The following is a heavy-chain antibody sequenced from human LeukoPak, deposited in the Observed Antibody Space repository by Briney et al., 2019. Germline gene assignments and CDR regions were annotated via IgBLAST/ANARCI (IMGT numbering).Heavy chain of an antibody. D-gene: IGHD5-18*01. Sequence: PGGSLRLSCAASGFSVSSNFMSWVRQAPGKGLECVSVIYSGGDTYYADSVKGRFAISRDNSKNTLYLQMNSLRAEDTAVYYCAKAPGYSSYYFDYWGQGTLVTVSS. CDR1: GFSVSSNF. V-gene: IGHV3-53*01. CDR3: AKAPGYSSYYFDY. CDR2: IYSGGDT. J-gene: IGHJ4*02.